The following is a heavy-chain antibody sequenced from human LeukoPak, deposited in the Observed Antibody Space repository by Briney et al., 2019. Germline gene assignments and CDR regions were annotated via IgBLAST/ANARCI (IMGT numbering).Heavy chain of an antibody. CDR1: GGSISSGGYY. V-gene: IGHV4-30-2*01. J-gene: IGHJ4*02. CDR3: AREGGYCSGGSCYSLDY. CDR2: IYHTGST. Sequence: SQTLSLTCTVSGGSISSGGYYWSWIRQPPGKGLEWIGEIYHTGSTNFNPSLKSRVTISVDKSKNQFSLNLSSVTAADTAVYYCAREGGYCSGGSCYSLDYWGQGTLVTVSS. D-gene: IGHD2-15*01.